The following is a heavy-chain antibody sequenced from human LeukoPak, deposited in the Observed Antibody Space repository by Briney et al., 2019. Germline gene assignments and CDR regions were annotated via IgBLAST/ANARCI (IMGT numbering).Heavy chain of an antibody. V-gene: IGHV3-23*01. Sequence: GGSLRLSCAASGFTFSSYAMSWVRQAPGKGLEWVSAISGSGGSTYYADSVKGRFTISRDNSKNTLYLQMNSLRAEDTAVYYCARESYYDSSGYYSKGQYYFDYWGQGTLVTVSS. D-gene: IGHD3-22*01. J-gene: IGHJ4*02. CDR3: ARESYYDSSGYYSKGQYYFDY. CDR2: ISGSGGST. CDR1: GFTFSSYA.